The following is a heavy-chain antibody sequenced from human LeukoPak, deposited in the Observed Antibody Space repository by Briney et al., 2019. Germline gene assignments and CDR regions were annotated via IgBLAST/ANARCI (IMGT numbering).Heavy chain of an antibody. J-gene: IGHJ3*02. CDR2: INPNSGGT. D-gene: IGHD6-19*01. CDR1: GYTFTGYY. Sequence: ASVKVSCKASGYTFTGYYMHWVRQAPGQGLEWMGWINPNSGGTNYAQKFQGRVTMTRDTSISTAYMELSRLRSDDTAVYYCAILAVAGSDDAFDIWGQGTMVTVSS. V-gene: IGHV1-2*02. CDR3: AILAVAGSDDAFDI.